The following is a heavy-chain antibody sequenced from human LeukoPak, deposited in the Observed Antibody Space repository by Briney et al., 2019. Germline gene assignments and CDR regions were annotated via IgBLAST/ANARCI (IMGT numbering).Heavy chain of an antibody. V-gene: IGHV1-3*01. J-gene: IGHJ4*02. Sequence: ASVKVSCKASGYTFTSYAMHWVRQAPGQRLEWMGWIDAGNGNTKYSQKFQGRVTITRDTSASTAYMELSSLRSEDTAVYYCARKLFDSSGYYYANWGQGTLVTVSS. CDR2: IDAGNGNT. CDR1: GYTFTSYA. CDR3: ARKLFDSSGYYYAN. D-gene: IGHD3-22*01.